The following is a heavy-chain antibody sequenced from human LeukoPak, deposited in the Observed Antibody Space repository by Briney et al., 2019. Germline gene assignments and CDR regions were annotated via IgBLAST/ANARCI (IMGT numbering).Heavy chain of an antibody. V-gene: IGHV1-69*13. J-gene: IGHJ5*02. CDR2: IIPIFSIA. Sequence: SVKVSCKASGGTFSSYAIRWVRQAPGQGLEWMGGIIPIFSIANYAQKFQGRVTITADESTSTAYMELSSLRSEDTAVYYCARDTLELRDGWFDPWGQGTLVTVSS. CDR3: ARDTLELRDGWFDP. CDR1: GGTFSSYA. D-gene: IGHD1-7*01.